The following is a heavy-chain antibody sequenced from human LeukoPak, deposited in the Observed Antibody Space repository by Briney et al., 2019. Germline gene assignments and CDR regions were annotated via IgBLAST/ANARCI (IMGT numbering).Heavy chain of an antibody. D-gene: IGHD4-23*01. CDR2: ISWNSGSI. CDR1: GFTFDDYA. Sequence: GGSLRLSCAASGFTFDDYAMHWVRQAPGKGLEWDSGISWNSGSIGYADSVKGRFTISRDNAKNSLYLQMNSLRAEDTALYYCAKDLDHGGNSFDYWGQGTLVTVSS. V-gene: IGHV3-9*01. J-gene: IGHJ4*02. CDR3: AKDLDHGGNSFDY.